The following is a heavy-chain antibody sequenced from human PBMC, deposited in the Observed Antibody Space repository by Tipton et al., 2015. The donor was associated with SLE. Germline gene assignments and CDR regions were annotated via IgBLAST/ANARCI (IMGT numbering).Heavy chain of an antibody. Sequence: TLSLTCTVSSGSVSSGAYYWGWIRQHPGKGLEWIGYVFSSGTTYYNPSLQGRLSMSLDTSKNQLSLQLSSVTSADTAVYYCARYFYDRSGVCLFDLWSQGTLVTVSS. CDR2: VFSSGTT. D-gene: IGHD3-22*01. J-gene: IGHJ4*02. V-gene: IGHV4-31*03. CDR1: SGSVSSGAYY. CDR3: ARYFYDRSGVCLFDL.